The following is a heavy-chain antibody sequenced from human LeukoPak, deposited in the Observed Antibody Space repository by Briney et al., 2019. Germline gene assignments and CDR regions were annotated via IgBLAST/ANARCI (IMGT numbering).Heavy chain of an antibody. CDR1: GFTFDDYA. Sequence: GGSLRLSCAASGFTFDDYAMHWVRQAPGKGLEWVSLISGDGGSTYYADSVKGRFTISRDNSKNSLYLQMNSLRTEDTALYYCAKVGSPYYYYGMDVWGQGTTVTVSS. J-gene: IGHJ6*02. CDR2: ISGDGGST. CDR3: AKVGSPYYYYGMDV. V-gene: IGHV3-43*02. D-gene: IGHD6-13*01.